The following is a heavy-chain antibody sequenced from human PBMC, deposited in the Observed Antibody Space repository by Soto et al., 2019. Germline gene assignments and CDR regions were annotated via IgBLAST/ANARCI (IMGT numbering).Heavy chain of an antibody. D-gene: IGHD3-3*01. J-gene: IGHJ6*01. CDR1: GYTFSDYW. CDR2: IYPGDSDT. Sequence: GESLKISCKGSGYTFSDYWIVWVRQMPGKGLEGMVIIYPGDSDTRYSPSFQGQVTISADKSINTTYLQWSSLKASDTAIYYCARLGFNYDFLSGYYNVHHYDGIDIRRQRTTVTVS. V-gene: IGHV5-51*01. CDR3: ARLGFNYDFLSGYYNVHHYDGIDI.